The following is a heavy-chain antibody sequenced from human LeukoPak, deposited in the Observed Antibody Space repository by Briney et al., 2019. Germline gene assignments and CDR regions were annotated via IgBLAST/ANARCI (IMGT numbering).Heavy chain of an antibody. CDR1: GFTFSSSS. CDR3: ARDSDDVLRFLEWLPPPFDY. CDR2: ISSNGSGT. D-gene: IGHD3-3*01. J-gene: IGHJ4*02. Sequence: GGSLRLSCAASGFTFSSSSMHWVRQAPGKGLEHVSGISSNGSGTYSANSVKGRFTISRDNAKNSLYLQMNSLRAEDTAVYYCARDSDDVLRFLEWLPPPFDYWGQGTLVTVSS. V-gene: IGHV3-64*01.